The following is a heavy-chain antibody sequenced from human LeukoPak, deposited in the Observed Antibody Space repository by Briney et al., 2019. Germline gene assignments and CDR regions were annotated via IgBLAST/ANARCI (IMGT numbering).Heavy chain of an antibody. V-gene: IGHV3-74*01. CDR1: GFTFSKNW. Sequence: GGSLRLSCAASGFTFSKNWLHWVRQAPGKGLVWVSRISPDDKTTSYADSVKGRFTVSRDDAKKTLYLQMNSLRAEDTAVNYCLTIIETTIDAFDIWGQGAMVTVSS. CDR2: ISPDDKTT. CDR3: LTIIETTIDAFDI. J-gene: IGHJ3*02. D-gene: IGHD1-26*01.